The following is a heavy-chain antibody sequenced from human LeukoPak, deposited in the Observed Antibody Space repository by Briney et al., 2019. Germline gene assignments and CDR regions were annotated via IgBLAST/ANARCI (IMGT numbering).Heavy chain of an antibody. D-gene: IGHD4-11*01. J-gene: IGHJ4*02. V-gene: IGHV3-33*01. CDR3: ARGNTNYSPIY. Sequence: GGSLRLSCAASGFTFSSYGMHWVRQAPGKGLEGVAVIWYDGSNKYYADSVKGRFTISRDNSKNTLYLQMNSLRAEDTAVYYCARGNTNYSPIYWGQGTLVTVSS. CDR1: GFTFSSYG. CDR2: IWYDGSNK.